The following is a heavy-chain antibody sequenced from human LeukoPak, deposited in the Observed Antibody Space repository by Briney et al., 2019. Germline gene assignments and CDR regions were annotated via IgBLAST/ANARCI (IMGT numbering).Heavy chain of an antibody. CDR1: GGSISSGGYY. D-gene: IGHD5-18*01. CDR2: ISSSGSTI. Sequence: LSLTCTASGGSISSGGYYWSWIRQHPGKGLEWVSYISSSGSTIYYADSVKGRFTISRDNAKNSLYLQMNSLRAEDTAVYYCARGIQLWLHWGQGTLVTVSS. J-gene: IGHJ4*02. CDR3: ARGIQLWLH. V-gene: IGHV3-11*01.